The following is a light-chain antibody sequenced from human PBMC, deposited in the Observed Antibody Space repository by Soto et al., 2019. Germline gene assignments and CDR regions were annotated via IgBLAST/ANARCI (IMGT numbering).Light chain of an antibody. CDR3: SSLTASNSFV. J-gene: IGLJ1*01. V-gene: IGLV2-14*01. CDR2: DVA. Sequence: QSALTQPASASGSPGQSITISCTGTSSEVGGYNYVSWYQQHPGKAPKLMIYDVANRPSGVSNRFSGSKSGNTASLTISGLQAEDEAAYYCSSLTASNSFVFGTGTKVTV. CDR1: SSEVGGYNY.